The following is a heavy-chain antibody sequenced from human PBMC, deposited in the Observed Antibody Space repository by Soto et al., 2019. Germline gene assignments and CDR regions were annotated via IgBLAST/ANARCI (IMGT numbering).Heavy chain of an antibody. V-gene: IGHV1-18*01. CDR3: ARDRHYGSGGTTWFDP. J-gene: IGHJ5*02. CDR1: GYTFTSYG. CDR2: ISAYNGNT. D-gene: IGHD3-10*01. Sequence: QVQLVQSGAEVKKPGASVKVSCKAAGYTFTSYGISWVRQAPGQGLEWMGWISAYNGNTKYAQKLQGRVTMTTDTSTNTAYMEPRSLRTDDTAVYYCARDRHYGSGGTTWFDPWGQGTLVTVSS.